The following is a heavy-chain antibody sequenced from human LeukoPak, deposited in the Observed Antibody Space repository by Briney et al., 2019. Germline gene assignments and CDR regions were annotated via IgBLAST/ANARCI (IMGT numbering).Heavy chain of an antibody. V-gene: IGHV1-46*01. CDR1: GYTFTSYY. D-gene: IGHD6-13*01. J-gene: IGHJ4*02. Sequence: ASVKVSCKASGYTFTSYYMHWVRQAPGQGLEWMGILNPSGGSTSFAQKFQGRVTMTRDMSRSTVYMELSSLRSEDTAVYYCARDQGGYSSSWYDRFDYWGQGTLVTVSS. CDR2: LNPSGGST. CDR3: ARDQGGYSSSWYDRFDY.